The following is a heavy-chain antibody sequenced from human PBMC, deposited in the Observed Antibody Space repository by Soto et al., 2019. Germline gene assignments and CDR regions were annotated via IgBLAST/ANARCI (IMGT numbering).Heavy chain of an antibody. CDR2: IIPIFGTA. D-gene: IGHD5-18*01. CDR3: ARDEGTAMVPGYYYGMDV. V-gene: IGHV1-69*13. J-gene: IGHJ6*02. CDR1: GGTFSSYA. Sequence: ASVKVSCKASGGTFSSYAISWVRQAPGQGLEWMGGIIPIFGTANYAQKFQGRVTITADESTSTAYMELSSLRSEDTAVYYCARDEGTAMVPGYYYGMDVWGQGTTVTSP.